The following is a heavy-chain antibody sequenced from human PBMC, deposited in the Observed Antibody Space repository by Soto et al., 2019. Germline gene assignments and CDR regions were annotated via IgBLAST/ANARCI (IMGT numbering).Heavy chain of an antibody. V-gene: IGHV3-48*02. CDR2: ISRSSRTR. J-gene: IGHJ6*02. CDR1: GFTLSDYN. Sequence: GALRLSCAASGFTLSDYNMDWVRQAPGKGLEWVSYISRSSRTRYYADSVKGRFTISRDNAKNSLYLQMNSLRDEDTAVYYCARDCEKGYGMDVWGQGTTVTVSS. CDR3: ARDCEKGYGMDV.